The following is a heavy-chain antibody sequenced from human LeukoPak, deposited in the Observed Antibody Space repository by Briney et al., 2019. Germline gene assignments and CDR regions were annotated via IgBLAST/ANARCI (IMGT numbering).Heavy chain of an antibody. CDR3: ARALQPGVYAFDI. CDR2: IYYSGST. V-gene: IGHV4-61*05. Sequence: SETLSLTCTVSGGSISSSSYYWGCIRHPPGKGLEWIGYIYYSGSTNYNPSLKSRFAISVFTSKNQFSLKRSSLTPAHASVYYCARALQPGVYAFDIWGQGTMVTVPS. D-gene: IGHD6-13*01. CDR1: GGSISSSSYY. J-gene: IGHJ3*02.